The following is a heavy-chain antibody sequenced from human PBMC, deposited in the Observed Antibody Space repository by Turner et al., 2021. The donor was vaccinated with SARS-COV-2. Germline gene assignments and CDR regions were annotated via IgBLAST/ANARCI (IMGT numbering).Heavy chain of an antibody. CDR2: IWYDGSNK. Sequence: QVQLVESGGGVVQPGRSLRHSCAASGFTFSSYGMHWVRQAPGKGLEWVAVIWYDGSNKYYADSVKGRFTISRNNSKNTLYLQMNSLRAEDTAVYYCAKEDTALVTRFDYWGQGTLVTVSS. J-gene: IGHJ4*02. D-gene: IGHD5-18*01. CDR1: GFTFSSYG. V-gene: IGHV3-33*06. CDR3: AKEDTALVTRFDY.